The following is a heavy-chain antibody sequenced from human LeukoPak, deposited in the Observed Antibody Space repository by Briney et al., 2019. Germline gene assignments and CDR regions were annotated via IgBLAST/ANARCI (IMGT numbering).Heavy chain of an antibody. J-gene: IGHJ6*03. Sequence: GGSLRLSCAASGFTFSSYSVNWVRQAPGKGLEWVSYISSSSSTIYYADSVKGRFTISRDNAKNSLYLQMNSLRAEDTAVYYCARDDEYSYGPYYYYYYMDVWGKGTTVTVSS. CDR3: ARDDEYSYGPYYYYYYMDV. CDR1: GFTFSSYS. CDR2: ISSSSSTI. V-gene: IGHV3-48*01. D-gene: IGHD5-18*01.